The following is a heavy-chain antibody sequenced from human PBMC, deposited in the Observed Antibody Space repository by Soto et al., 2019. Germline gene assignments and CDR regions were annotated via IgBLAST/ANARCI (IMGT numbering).Heavy chain of an antibody. D-gene: IGHD2-2*01. CDR3: ARGLDCSSTSCRGLGWFDP. J-gene: IGHJ5*02. V-gene: IGHV4-31*03. Sequence: QVQLQESGPGLVKPSQTLSLTCTVSGGSISSGGYYWSWIRQHPGKGLEWIGYIYYSGSTYYNPSLKSRVNLSVDTSKNQFSLKLSSVTAADTAVYYCARGLDCSSTSCRGLGWFDPWGQGTLVTVSS. CDR1: GGSISSGGYY. CDR2: IYYSGST.